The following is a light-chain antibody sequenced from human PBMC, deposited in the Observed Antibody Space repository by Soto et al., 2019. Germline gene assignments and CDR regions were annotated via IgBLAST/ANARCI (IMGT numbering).Light chain of an antibody. J-gene: IGLJ2*01. CDR2: EVS. CDR1: SSDVGGYNY. V-gene: IGLV2-14*01. Sequence: QSALTQPASVSGSPGQSITISCTGTSSDVGGYNYVSWYQQHPGKAPKLMIYEVSNRPSGVSNRFSGSKSGNTASLTISGLHAEDEADYYCSSYTSSHVVFGGGTKLTVL. CDR3: SSYTSSHVV.